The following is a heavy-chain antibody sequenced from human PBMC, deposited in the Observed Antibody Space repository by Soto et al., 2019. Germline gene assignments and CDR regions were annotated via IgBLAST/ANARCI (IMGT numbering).Heavy chain of an antibody. CDR3: AKDGPLNGRGETGAYGLDV. J-gene: IGHJ6*02. Sequence: PGGSLRLSCAASGFTFNTHWMTWVRQAPGKGLEWVAIIKQDGSEGYYVDSVRGRFTISRDNFKNTLYVQMNSLRPEDTAVYYCAKDGPLNGRGETGAYGLDVWGQGTTVTVSS. CDR1: GFTFNTHW. V-gene: IGHV3-7*01. D-gene: IGHD3-10*02. CDR2: IKQDGSEG.